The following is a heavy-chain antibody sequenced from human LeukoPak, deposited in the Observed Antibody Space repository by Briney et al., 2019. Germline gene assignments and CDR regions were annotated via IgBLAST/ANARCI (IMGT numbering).Heavy chain of an antibody. D-gene: IGHD3-9*01. CDR3: ARGRGDYDILTGYHPN. V-gene: IGHV3-21*01. J-gene: IGHJ4*02. CDR1: GLTFSSYS. CDR2: TSSSSSYI. Sequence: GGSLRLSCAASGLTFSSYSMNWVRQAPGKGLEWVSSTSSSSSYIYYADSVKGRFTISRDNAKNSLYLQMNSLRAEDTAVYYCARGRGDYDILTGYHPNWGQGTLVTVSS.